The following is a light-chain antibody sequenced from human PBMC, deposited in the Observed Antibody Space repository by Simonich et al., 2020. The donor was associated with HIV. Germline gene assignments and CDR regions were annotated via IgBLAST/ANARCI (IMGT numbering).Light chain of an antibody. CDR3: QQYYSTPWT. Sequence: DIVLTQSPDSLAVSLGERATINCKSSQSVLYSSNEKNYLAWYQQKPGQPPKLLIYWASTREAGVPDGFSGSGSGTDFTLTISSLQAEDVAVYYCQQYYSTPWTFGQGTKVEIK. V-gene: IGKV4-1*01. CDR1: QSVLYSSNEKNY. J-gene: IGKJ1*01. CDR2: WAS.